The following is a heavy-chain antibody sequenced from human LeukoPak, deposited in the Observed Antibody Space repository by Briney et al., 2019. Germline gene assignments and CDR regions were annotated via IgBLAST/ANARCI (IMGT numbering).Heavy chain of an antibody. CDR2: ISGSGSNT. J-gene: IGHJ4*02. Sequence: GGSLRLSCAASGFTFISYAMNWVRQAPGKGLEWVSTISGSGSNTYYADSVKGRFTISRDNSKNTLYLQMNSLRAEDTAVYYCAKNSYTTGWRSDYWGQGTLVTVSS. D-gene: IGHD6-19*01. V-gene: IGHV3-23*01. CDR1: GFTFISYA. CDR3: AKNSYTTGWRSDY.